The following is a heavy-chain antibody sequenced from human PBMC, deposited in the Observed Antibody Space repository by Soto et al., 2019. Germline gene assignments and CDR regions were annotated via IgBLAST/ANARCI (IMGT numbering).Heavy chain of an antibody. CDR3: ARVGSSWSFDY. V-gene: IGHV3-33*01. Sequence: GGSLRLSCAAYGFTFSSYGMHWVRQAPGKGLEWVAIIWYDGSNKYYADSVKGRFTISRDSSKNTLYLQMNSLRAEDTAVYYCARVGSSWSFDYWGQGTLVTVSS. D-gene: IGHD6-13*01. J-gene: IGHJ4*02. CDR1: GFTFSSYG. CDR2: IWYDGSNK.